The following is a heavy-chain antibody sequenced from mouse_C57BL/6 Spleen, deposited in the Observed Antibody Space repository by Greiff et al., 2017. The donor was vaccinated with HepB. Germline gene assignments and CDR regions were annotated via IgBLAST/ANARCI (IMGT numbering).Heavy chain of an antibody. J-gene: IGHJ4*01. Sequence: EVKLLESGPGLVKPSQSLSLTCSVTGYSITSGYYWNWIRQFPGNKLEWMGYISYDGSNNYNPSLKNRISITRDTSKNQFFLKLNSVTTEDTATYYCARGGQLRLRYYAMDYWGQGTSVTVSS. D-gene: IGHD3-2*02. CDR2: ISYDGSN. CDR3: ARGGQLRLRYYAMDY. V-gene: IGHV3-6*01. CDR1: GYSITSGYY.